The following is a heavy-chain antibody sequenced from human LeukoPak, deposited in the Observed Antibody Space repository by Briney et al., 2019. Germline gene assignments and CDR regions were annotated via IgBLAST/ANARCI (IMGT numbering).Heavy chain of an antibody. CDR2: ISGSGGST. Sequence: GGSLRLSCAASGFTFSSYAMSWVRQAPGKGLEWVSAISGSGGSTYYADSVKGRFTISRDNSNNTLYLQMNSLRAEDTAVYYCTRGREQLDRGRYYYYYIDVWGKGTTVTVSS. D-gene: IGHD6-13*01. J-gene: IGHJ6*03. CDR1: GFTFSSYA. CDR3: TRGREQLDRGRYYYYYIDV. V-gene: IGHV3-23*01.